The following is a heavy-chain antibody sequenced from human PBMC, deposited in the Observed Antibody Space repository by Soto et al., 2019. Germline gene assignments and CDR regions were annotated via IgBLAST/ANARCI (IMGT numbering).Heavy chain of an antibody. CDR1: GDSISSGGYS. Sequence: PSEALSLTCNVSGDSISSGGYSWSWIRQPPGKGLEWVGYIDRSGSTYYNPSLQSRVTISVDRSRHQFSLSLTSVTAADTAFYYCPRDGAWRGFDVWGQGTTVNVSS. V-gene: IGHV4-30-2*01. CDR2: IDRSGST. D-gene: IGHD1-26*01. CDR3: PRDGAWRGFDV. J-gene: IGHJ6*02.